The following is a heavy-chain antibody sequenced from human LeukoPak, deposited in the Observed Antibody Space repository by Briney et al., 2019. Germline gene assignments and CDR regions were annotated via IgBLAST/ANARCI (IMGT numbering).Heavy chain of an antibody. J-gene: IGHJ3*02. D-gene: IGHD5-12*01. CDR2: IYTSGST. Sequence: PSETLSLTCTVSGGSISSGSYYWSWIRQPAGKGLEWIGRIYTSGSTKYNPSLKSRVTISVDTSTKQFFLRLTSVTAADTAVYYCACNAVRYSAYDREEDAFDIWGQGTMVTVSS. CDR3: ACNAVRYSAYDREEDAFDI. V-gene: IGHV4-61*02. CDR1: GGSISSGSYY.